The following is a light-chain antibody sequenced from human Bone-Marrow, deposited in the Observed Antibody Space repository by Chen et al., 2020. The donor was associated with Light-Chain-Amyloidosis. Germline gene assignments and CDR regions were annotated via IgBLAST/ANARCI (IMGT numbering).Light chain of an antibody. CDR2: EVT. V-gene: IGLV2-14*01. CDR1: RSDVGGDNH. Sequence: QSALTQPASVSGSPGQSNTISCNGTRSDVGGDNHVSWYQQPPDTAPTLMIYEVTNRPSWVPDRFSGSKSDNTASLTISGLQTEDEADYFCSSYNVTNAHVFGRGTRVTVL. CDR3: SSYNVTNAHV. J-gene: IGLJ1*01.